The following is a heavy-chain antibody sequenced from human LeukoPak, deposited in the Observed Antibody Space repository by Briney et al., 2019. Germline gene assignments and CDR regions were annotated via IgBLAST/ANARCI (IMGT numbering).Heavy chain of an antibody. CDR3: AKMKGHPLPKYYMDV. Sequence: GGSLRLSCAAPGFTFMGFAMSWVRGTPGKGLEWASGISGSGDNTLYADSVKGRFTIPRDNSKNTLYLEMNSLRAEDTAIYYCAKMKGHPLPKYYMDVWGQGTTVTVSS. CDR1: GFTFMGFA. D-gene: IGHD1-26*01. J-gene: IGHJ6*01. CDR2: ISGSGDNT. V-gene: IGHV3-23*01.